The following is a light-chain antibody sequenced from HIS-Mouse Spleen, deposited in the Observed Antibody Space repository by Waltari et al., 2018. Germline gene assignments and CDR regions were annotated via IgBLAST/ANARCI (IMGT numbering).Light chain of an antibody. J-gene: IGLJ2*01. CDR1: ALPKKY. CDR2: EDC. V-gene: IGLV3-10*01. Sequence: SYELTQPPSVSVSPGQTARITCSGDALPKKYAYWYQQKSGHAPVLVIYEDCKRPSGIPERFSGSRAGTRATLTISGAQVEDEADYYCYSTDSSGNHRVFGGGTKLTVL. CDR3: YSTDSSGNHRV.